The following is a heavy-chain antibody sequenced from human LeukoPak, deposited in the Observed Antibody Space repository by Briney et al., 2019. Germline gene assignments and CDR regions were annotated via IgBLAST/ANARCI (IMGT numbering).Heavy chain of an antibody. V-gene: IGHV1-2*02. CDR3: ARDALVAAAKSGYYYYYYYMDV. D-gene: IGHD6-13*01. Sequence: ASVKVSCKASGYTFTGYYMHWVRQAPGQGLEWMGWISPNSGGTNYAQKFQGRVTMTRDTSISTAYMELSRLRSDDTAVYYCARDALVAAAKSGYYYYYYYMDVWGKGTAVTVSS. CDR1: GYTFTGYY. CDR2: ISPNSGGT. J-gene: IGHJ6*03.